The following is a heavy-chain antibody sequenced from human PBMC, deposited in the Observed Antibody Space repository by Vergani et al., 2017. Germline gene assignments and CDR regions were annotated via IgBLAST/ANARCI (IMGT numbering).Heavy chain of an antibody. CDR2: IYSGGST. CDR1: GFTVSSNY. CDR3: ARDPGIAAAAVGY. Sequence: EVQLVESGGGLVQPGGSLRLSCAASGFTVSSNYMSWVRQAPGKGLEWVSVIYSGGSTYYADSVKGRFTSYRDNSKNTLYLQMSSLGAEDTAVYYCARDPGIAAAAVGYWGQGTLVTVSS. V-gene: IGHV3-66*02. D-gene: IGHD6-13*01. J-gene: IGHJ4*02.